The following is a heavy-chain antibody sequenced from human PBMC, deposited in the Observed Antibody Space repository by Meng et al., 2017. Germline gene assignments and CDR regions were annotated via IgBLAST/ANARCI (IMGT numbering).Heavy chain of an antibody. D-gene: IGHD3-10*01. J-gene: IGHJ4*02. CDR3: ARDLSGSGTFDY. Sequence: QVQLVQSGAEVKKPGSSVKVSCQASAGTFSSYTISWVRQAPGQGLEWKGRIIPILGIANSAQKFQGRVTITADKSTSTAYMELSSLRSEDTAVYYCARDLSGSGTFDYWGQGTLVTVSS. V-gene: IGHV1-69*08. CDR2: IIPILGIA. CDR1: AGTFSSYT.